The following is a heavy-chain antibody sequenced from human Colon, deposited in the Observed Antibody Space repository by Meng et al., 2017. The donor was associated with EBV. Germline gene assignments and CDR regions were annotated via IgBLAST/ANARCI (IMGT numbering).Heavy chain of an antibody. CDR1: GGSTSTSDW. CDR2: IYRGGGT. CDR3: ARVRVIPAAVGFDY. D-gene: IGHD2-2*01. V-gene: IGHV4-4*02. J-gene: IGHJ4*02. Sequence: QVRQQELGPGLVGPSGPLSLTCAVHGGSTSTSDWWSWVRQPPGKGLEWIGEIYRGGGTNYNPSFKSRVTISVDTSNNHFSLKLSYVTAADTAVYYCARVRVIPAAVGFDYWGQGTLVTVSS.